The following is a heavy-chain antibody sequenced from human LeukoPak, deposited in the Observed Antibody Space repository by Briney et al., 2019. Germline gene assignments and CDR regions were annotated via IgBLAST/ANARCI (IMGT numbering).Heavy chain of an antibody. CDR1: GFTFSSYG. Sequence: PGGSLRLSCAASGFTFSSYGMHWVRQAPGKGLEWVAFIRYDGSNKYYADSAKGRFTISRDNSKNTLYLQMNSLRAEDTAVYYCAKDYGDYGGAAYYYYYMDVWGKGTTVTISS. J-gene: IGHJ6*03. V-gene: IGHV3-30*02. D-gene: IGHD4-17*01. CDR2: IRYDGSNK. CDR3: AKDYGDYGGAAYYYYYMDV.